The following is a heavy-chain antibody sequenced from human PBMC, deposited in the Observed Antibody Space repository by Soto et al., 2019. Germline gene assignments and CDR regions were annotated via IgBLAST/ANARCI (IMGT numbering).Heavy chain of an antibody. CDR1: GGTFSSYT. V-gene: IGHV1-69*02. Sequence: ASVNVSCKASGGTFSSYTISWVRQAPGQGLEWMGRIIPILGIANYAQKFQGRVTITADKSTSTAYMELSSLRSEDTAVYYCASTCSSTSCYARAGFDYWGQGTLVTVS. CDR3: ASTCSSTSCYARAGFDY. D-gene: IGHD2-2*01. J-gene: IGHJ4*02. CDR2: IIPILGIA.